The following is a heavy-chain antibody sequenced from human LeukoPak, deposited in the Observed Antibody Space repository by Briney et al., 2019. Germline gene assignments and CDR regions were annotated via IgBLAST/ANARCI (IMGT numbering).Heavy chain of an antibody. V-gene: IGHV3-74*01. Sequence: GGSLRLSCAASGFTFSTYCMHWVRHAPGKGPMWVSRICPDGTATNYADSVKARFIISRDNARNTVYLQMNSLRVEDTAVYYCVRDFRSADYWGQGTLVTVSS. J-gene: IGHJ4*02. CDR2: ICPDGTAT. CDR3: VRDFRSADY. CDR1: GFTFSTYC.